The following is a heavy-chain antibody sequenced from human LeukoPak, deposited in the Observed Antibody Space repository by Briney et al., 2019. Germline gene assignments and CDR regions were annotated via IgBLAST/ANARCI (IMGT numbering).Heavy chain of an antibody. CDR3: AKADATIGGAFDN. CDR1: GFIFNNYA. V-gene: IGHV3-23*01. Sequence: PGGSLRLSCAASGFIFNNYAMSWVRQAPGKGLEWVSIISGTSDTTRYGDSVRGRFTTSRDNPRNTFYLQMNSLRVDDTAVYYCAKADATIGGAFDNWGQGTMVIVSS. CDR2: ISGTSDTT. J-gene: IGHJ3*02. D-gene: IGHD3-3*01.